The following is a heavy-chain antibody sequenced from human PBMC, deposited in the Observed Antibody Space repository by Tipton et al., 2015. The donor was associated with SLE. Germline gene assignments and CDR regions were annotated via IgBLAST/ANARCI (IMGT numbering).Heavy chain of an antibody. CDR1: GFSFSDYH. D-gene: IGHD6-13*01. CDR3: AKGRGGSSWFYNYDMDV. J-gene: IGHJ6*02. CDR2: ISGSGGST. V-gene: IGHV3-23*01. Sequence: SLRLSCAASGFSFSDYHMDWIRQAPGKGLEWVSSISGSGGSTYYVDSVRGRFATSRDNSNNTLYLEMNSLRVDDTAVYYCAKGRGGSSWFYNYDMDVWGQGTTVTVSS.